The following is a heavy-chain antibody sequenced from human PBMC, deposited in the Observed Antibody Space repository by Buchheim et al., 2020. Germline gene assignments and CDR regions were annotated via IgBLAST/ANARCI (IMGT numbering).Heavy chain of an antibody. CDR1: GGSISSSNW. Sequence: QVQLQESGPGLVKPSGTLSLTCAVSGGSISSSNWWSWVRQPPGKGLEWIGEIYHSGSTNYNPSLKSRVTISVDKPKNQFTLKLSSVTAAGTAVYYCARWGVEVLVVYAPYYYYGMDVWGQGTT. V-gene: IGHV4-4*02. CDR3: ARWGVEVLVVYAPYYYYGMDV. CDR2: IYHSGST. J-gene: IGHJ6*02. D-gene: IGHD2-8*02.